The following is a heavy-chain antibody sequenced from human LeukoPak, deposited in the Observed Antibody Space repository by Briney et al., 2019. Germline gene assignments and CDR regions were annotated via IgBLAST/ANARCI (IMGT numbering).Heavy chain of an antibody. D-gene: IGHD3-10*01. CDR3: ARDRYYYGSGSYYKDY. Sequence: ASVKVSCKASGYTFTSYGISWVRQAPGQGLEWMGWISAYNGNTNYAQKLQGSVTMTTDTSTSTAYMELRSLRSDDTAVYYCARDRYYYGSGSYYKDYWGQGTLVTVSS. CDR1: GYTFTSYG. CDR2: ISAYNGNT. V-gene: IGHV1-18*01. J-gene: IGHJ4*02.